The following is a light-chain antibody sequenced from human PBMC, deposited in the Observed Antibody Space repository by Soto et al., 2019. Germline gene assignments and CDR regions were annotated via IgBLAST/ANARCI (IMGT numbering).Light chain of an antibody. V-gene: IGKV3-15*01. CDR3: QQYNIWPYT. CDR2: DTS. J-gene: IGKJ2*01. Sequence: IVLTQSPATLSASPGERGTLSCRASQSVSSLLAWYQQKPRQAPRLLIYDTSTRATGIPARFSGSGSGTDFTLTISSLQSEDFAIYYCQQYNIWPYTFGQGTKLEIK. CDR1: QSVSSL.